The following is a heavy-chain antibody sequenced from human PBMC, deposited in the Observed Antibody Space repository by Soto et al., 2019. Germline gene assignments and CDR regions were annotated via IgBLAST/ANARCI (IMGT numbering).Heavy chain of an antibody. CDR3: ARDLRIAVAGPRSAFDI. D-gene: IGHD6-19*01. J-gene: IGHJ3*02. V-gene: IGHV3-11*05. CDR2: ISSSSSYT. Sequence: GGSLRLSCAASGFTFSDYYMSWIRQAPGKGLEWVSYISSSSSYTNYADSVKGRFTISRDNAKNSLYLQMNSLRAEDTAVYYCARDLRIAVAGPRSAFDIWGQGTMVTVSS. CDR1: GFTFSDYY.